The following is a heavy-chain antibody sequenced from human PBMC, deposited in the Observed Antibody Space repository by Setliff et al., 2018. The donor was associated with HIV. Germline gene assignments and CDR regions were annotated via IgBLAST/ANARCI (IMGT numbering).Heavy chain of an antibody. Sequence: ASVKVSCKPSGYTFTTYGLSWVRQAPGQGLEWMGWISTYSDETSYAQNLQGRVTLTTDELMKTAYMELSSLRSEDTAVYYCASGSGYCKNGNCYIGVHKNPDKYYFDYWGQGTLVTVSS. J-gene: IGHJ4*02. D-gene: IGHD2-8*01. CDR1: GYTFTTYG. CDR3: ASGSGYCKNGNCYIGVHKNPDKYYFDY. CDR2: ISTYSDET. V-gene: IGHV1-18*01.